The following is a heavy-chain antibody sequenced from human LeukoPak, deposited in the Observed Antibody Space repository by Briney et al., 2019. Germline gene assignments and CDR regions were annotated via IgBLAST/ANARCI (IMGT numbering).Heavy chain of an antibody. D-gene: IGHD3-22*01. CDR2: IIPIFGTA. Sequence: SVKVSCKASGGTFSSYAISWVRQAPGQGLEWMGGIIPIFGTAIYAQKFQGRVTMTEDTSTDTAYMELNSLRSGDTAVYYFAFLDIYAGSGYYKAYFDYWGQGTLVTVSS. V-gene: IGHV1-69*06. CDR3: AFLDIYAGSGYYKAYFDY. J-gene: IGHJ4*02. CDR1: GGTFSSYA.